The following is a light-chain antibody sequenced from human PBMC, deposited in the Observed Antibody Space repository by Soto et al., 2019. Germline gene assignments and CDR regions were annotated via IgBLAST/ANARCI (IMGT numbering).Light chain of an antibody. CDR1: SSDVGGYNY. Sequence: QSVLTQPASVSGSPGQSITISCTGTSSDVGGYNYVSWYQQHPGKAPKLMIYEVSNRPLGVSNRFSGSKSGNTASLSISGLQAEDEADYYCSSYTGSSTYVFGTGTKVTVL. J-gene: IGLJ1*01. V-gene: IGLV2-14*01. CDR2: EVS. CDR3: SSYTGSSTYV.